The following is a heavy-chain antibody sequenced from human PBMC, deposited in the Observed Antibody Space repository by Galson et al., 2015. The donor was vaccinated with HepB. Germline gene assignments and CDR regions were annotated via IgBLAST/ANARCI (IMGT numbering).Heavy chain of an antibody. CDR1: GFTFTDYG. CDR2: ISYDGTSK. J-gene: IGHJ4*02. V-gene: IGHV3-30*18. Sequence: SLRLSCAASGFTFTDYGMHWVRQAPGKGLEWVALISYDGTSKYYVDSVKGRFTISRDNSDNTLYLQMNSLRAEDTAVYYCAKSFYGSGTYSPFDYWGQGTLVTVSS. CDR3: AKSFYGSGTYSPFDY. D-gene: IGHD3-10*01.